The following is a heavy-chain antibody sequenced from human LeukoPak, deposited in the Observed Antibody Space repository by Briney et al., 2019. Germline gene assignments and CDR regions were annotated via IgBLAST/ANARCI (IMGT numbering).Heavy chain of an antibody. D-gene: IGHD6-13*01. CDR3: AKSPIAAAGTAHFDY. CDR1: GFTFSSYG. CDR2: ISYDGSNK. J-gene: IGHJ4*02. Sequence: PGRSLRLSCAASGFTFSSYGMHWVRQAPGKGLEWVAVISYDGSNKYYADSVKGRFTISRDNSKNTLYLQMNSLRAEDTAVYYCAKSPIAAAGTAHFDYWGQGTLVTVSS. V-gene: IGHV3-30*18.